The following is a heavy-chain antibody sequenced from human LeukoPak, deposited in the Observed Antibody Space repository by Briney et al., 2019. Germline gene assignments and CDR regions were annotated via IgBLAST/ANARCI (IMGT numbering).Heavy chain of an antibody. V-gene: IGHV3-23*01. J-gene: IGHJ4*02. Sequence: GGSLRLSCAASGFSFTNYAMSWVREAPGKGLEWVSAISSSGGSTYYADSVKGRFTISRDKSKNTLYLQMNSLRAEDTAVYYCAKRRGYCSSTSCYAFDYWGQGTLVTVSP. CDR3: AKRRGYCSSTSCYAFDY. CDR2: ISSSGGST. D-gene: IGHD2-2*01. CDR1: GFSFTNYA.